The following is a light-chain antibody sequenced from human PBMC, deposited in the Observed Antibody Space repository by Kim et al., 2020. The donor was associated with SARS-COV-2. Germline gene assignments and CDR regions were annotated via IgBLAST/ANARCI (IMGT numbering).Light chain of an antibody. CDR1: SLRSYY. Sequence: ALGQTDRIKYQGHSLRSYYASWYQQKPGQAPVLVIYGKNNRPSGIPDRFSGSSSGNTASLTITGAQAEDEADYYCNSRDSSGNHLVFGGGTQLTVL. V-gene: IGLV3-19*01. CDR2: GKN. CDR3: NSRDSSGNHLV. J-gene: IGLJ2*01.